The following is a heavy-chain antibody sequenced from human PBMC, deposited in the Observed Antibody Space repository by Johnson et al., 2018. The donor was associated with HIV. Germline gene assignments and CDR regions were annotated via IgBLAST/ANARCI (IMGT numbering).Heavy chain of an antibody. V-gene: IGHV3-30*04. CDR3: AMLFLHAFDI. D-gene: IGHD3-10*01. Sequence: QVQLVESGGGVVQPGRSLRLSCAASAFTFSNYAIHWVRQAPGKGLEWVAVISDDGSNKYYADSVKGRFTISRDNSQNTLYLQMNSLTYEDTALYYCAMLFLHAFDIWGQGTMVTVSS. J-gene: IGHJ3*02. CDR2: ISDDGSNK. CDR1: AFTFSNYA.